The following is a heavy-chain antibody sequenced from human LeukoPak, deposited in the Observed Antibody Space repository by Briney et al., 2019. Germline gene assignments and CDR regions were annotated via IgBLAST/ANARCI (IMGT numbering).Heavy chain of an antibody. Sequence: AGGSLRLSCAASGFTFDDYAMHWVRQAPGKGLEWVSGIGWNSGGIGYADSVKGRFTISGDNAKNSLYLQMNSLRADDTALYYCAKGKKMTAAGLFDYWGQGTLVTVSS. D-gene: IGHD6-25*01. CDR1: GFTFDDYA. V-gene: IGHV3-9*01. CDR2: IGWNSGGI. CDR3: AKGKKMTAAGLFDY. J-gene: IGHJ4*02.